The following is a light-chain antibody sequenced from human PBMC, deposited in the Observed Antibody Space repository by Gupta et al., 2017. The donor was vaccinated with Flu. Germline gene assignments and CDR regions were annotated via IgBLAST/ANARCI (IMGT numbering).Light chain of an antibody. CDR2: SNT. Sequence: QSVLTQPPSASGTPGQRVTISCSGSRSDIGGNTVHWYQQLPGTAPILLIHSNTQRPSGVPDRFSGSKSGTSASLAISGLQSEDEADYYCAAWEDRLDGPVFGGGTKLTVL. CDR3: AAWEDRLDGPV. J-gene: IGLJ3*02. CDR1: RSDIGGNT. V-gene: IGLV1-44*01.